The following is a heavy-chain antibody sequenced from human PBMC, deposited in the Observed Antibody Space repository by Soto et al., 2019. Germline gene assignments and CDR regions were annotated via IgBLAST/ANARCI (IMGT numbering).Heavy chain of an antibody. CDR2: INPNSGGT. CDR3: ERDPCSSTSCYLFDY. Sequence: ASVKVSCKASGYTFTGYYMHWVRQAPGQGLEWMGWINPNSGGTNYAQKFQGWVTMTRDTSISTAYMELSRLRSDDTAVYYCERDPCSSTSCYLFDYWGQGTLVTVSS. J-gene: IGHJ4*02. CDR1: GYTFTGYY. V-gene: IGHV1-2*04. D-gene: IGHD2-2*01.